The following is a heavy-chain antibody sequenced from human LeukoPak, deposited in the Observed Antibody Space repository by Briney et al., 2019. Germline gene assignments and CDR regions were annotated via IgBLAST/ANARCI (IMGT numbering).Heavy chain of an antibody. J-gene: IGHJ4*02. CDR3: ASSGYSYGYLSQHYYFDY. CDR1: GGTFSSYA. Sequence: GASVKVSCKASGGTFSSYAISWVRQAPGQGLEWMEGIIPIFGTANYAQKFQGRVTITTDESTSTAYMELSSLRSEDTAVYYCASSGYSYGYLSQHYYFDYWGQGTLVTVSS. D-gene: IGHD5-18*01. CDR2: IIPIFGTA. V-gene: IGHV1-69*05.